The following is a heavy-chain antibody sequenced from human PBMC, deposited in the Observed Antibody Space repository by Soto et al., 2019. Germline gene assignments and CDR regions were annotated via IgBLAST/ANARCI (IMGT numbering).Heavy chain of an antibody. Sequence: GGSLRLSCTASGFTFSDYAMAWVRQAPGKGLEWVSTISGGSSVTYYGDSVKGRFTISRDNAKETLFLQLNRLSAEDTATYYCAKVLSKNYYYPFDFWGQGTQVTVS. V-gene: IGHV3-23*01. CDR3: AKVLSKNYYYPFDF. CDR1: GFTFSDYA. CDR2: ISGGSSVT. D-gene: IGHD3-10*01. J-gene: IGHJ4*02.